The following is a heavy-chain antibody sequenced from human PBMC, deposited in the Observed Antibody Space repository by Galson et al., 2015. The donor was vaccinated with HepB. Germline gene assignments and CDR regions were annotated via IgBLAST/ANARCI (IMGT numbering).Heavy chain of an antibody. J-gene: IGHJ2*01. CDR1: GFTFSSYS. D-gene: IGHD4-17*01. CDR2: ISSSSSYI. V-gene: IGHV3-21*01. CDR3: ALTTVTTSTRYFDL. Sequence: SLRLSCAASGFTFSSYSMNWVRQAPGKGLEWVSSISSSSSYIYYADSVKGRFTISRDNAKNSLYLQMNSLRAEDTAVYYCALTTVTTSTRYFDLWGRGTLVTVSS.